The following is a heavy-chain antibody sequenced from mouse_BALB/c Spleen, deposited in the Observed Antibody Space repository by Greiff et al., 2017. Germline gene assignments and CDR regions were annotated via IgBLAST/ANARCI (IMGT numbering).Heavy chain of an antibody. CDR2: ISSGSSTI. J-gene: IGHJ4*01. Sequence: EVKVVESGGGLVQPGGSRKLSCAASGFTFSSFGMHWVRQAPEKGLEWVAYISSGSSTIYYADTVKGRFTISRDNPKNTLFLQMTSLSSEDTAMYYCARGRAFFALAYWGQGTLVTVSA. V-gene: IGHV5-17*02. CDR3: ARGRAFFALAY. CDR1: GFTFSSFG.